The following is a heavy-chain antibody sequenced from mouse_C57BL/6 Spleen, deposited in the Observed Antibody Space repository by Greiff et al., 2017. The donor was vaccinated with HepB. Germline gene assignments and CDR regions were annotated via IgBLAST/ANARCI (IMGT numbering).Heavy chain of an antibody. CDR2: ISDGGSYT. CDR3: ARDGDGYYRDAMDY. V-gene: IGHV5-4*01. D-gene: IGHD2-3*01. Sequence: EVQVVESGGGLVKPGGSLKLSCAASGFTFSSYAMSWVRQTPEKRLEWVATISDGGSYTYYPDNVKGRFTISRDNAKNNLYLQMSHLKSEDTAMYYCARDGDGYYRDAMDYWGQGTSVTVSS. CDR1: GFTFSSYA. J-gene: IGHJ4*01.